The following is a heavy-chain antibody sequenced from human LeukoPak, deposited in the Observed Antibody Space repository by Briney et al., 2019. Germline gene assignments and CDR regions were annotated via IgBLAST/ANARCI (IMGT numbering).Heavy chain of an antibody. CDR2: IYYSGST. CDR1: GGSISSYY. CDR3: ARDRGPSSSFIQDDAFDI. Sequence: SETLSLTCTVSGGSISSYYWSWIRQPPGKGLEWIGYIYYSGSTNYNPSLKSRVTISVDTSKNQFSLKLSSVTAADTAVYYCARDRGPSSSFIQDDAFDIWGQGTMVTVSS. V-gene: IGHV4-59*12. J-gene: IGHJ3*02. D-gene: IGHD2-2*01.